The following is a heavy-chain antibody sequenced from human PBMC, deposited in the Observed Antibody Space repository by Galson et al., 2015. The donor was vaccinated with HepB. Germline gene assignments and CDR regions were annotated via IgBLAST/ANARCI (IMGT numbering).Heavy chain of an antibody. J-gene: IGHJ6*02. V-gene: IGHV3-23*01. CDR3: ASVMRGYCSGGSCSTLRWYYYGMDV. Sequence: SLRLSCAASGFTFSSSVMSWVRQAPGKGLEWVSAISGSGGSTDYAEAEKGRFTISRDNSKNTLYLQMNSLRAEDTAVYYCASVMRGYCSGGSCSTLRWYYYGMDVWGQGTTVTVSS. CDR2: ISGSGGST. CDR1: GFTFSSSV. D-gene: IGHD2-15*01.